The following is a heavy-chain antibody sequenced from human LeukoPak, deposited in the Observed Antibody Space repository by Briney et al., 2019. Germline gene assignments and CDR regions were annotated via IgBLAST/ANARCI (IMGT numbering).Heavy chain of an antibody. D-gene: IGHD3-3*01. Sequence: GGSLRLSCAASGFTFSSYGMHWVRQAPGKGLEWVALISYDGSNEYYADSVRGRFTISRDNSKFTLYMQMNSLRAEDTAVYYCARDEGPPGFWSGYLTYYYGMDVWGQGTTVTVSS. J-gene: IGHJ6*02. V-gene: IGHV3-30*03. CDR2: ISYDGSNE. CDR1: GFTFSSYG. CDR3: ARDEGPPGFWSGYLTYYYGMDV.